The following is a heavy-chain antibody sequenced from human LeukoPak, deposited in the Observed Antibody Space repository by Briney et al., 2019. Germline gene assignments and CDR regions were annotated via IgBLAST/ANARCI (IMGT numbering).Heavy chain of an antibody. CDR1: GYTFIGYY. J-gene: IGHJ1*01. CDR3: AREDYYDSSGYYKNKEYFQH. CDR2: INPNSGGT. D-gene: IGHD3-22*01. V-gene: IGHV1-2*02. Sequence: ASVKDSCKASGYTFIGYYMHWVRQAPGQGLEWMGWINPNSGGTNYAQKFQGRVTMTSDTSISTASMELSRLRSDDTAVYYCAREDYYDSSGYYKNKEYFQHWGQGTLVTVSS.